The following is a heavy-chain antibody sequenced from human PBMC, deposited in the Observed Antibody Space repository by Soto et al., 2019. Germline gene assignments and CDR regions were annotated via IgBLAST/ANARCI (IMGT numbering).Heavy chain of an antibody. J-gene: IGHJ5*02. V-gene: IGHV1-8*01. D-gene: IGHD3-3*01. CDR3: ARGDDFWSGYYFPWFDP. CDR1: GYTFTSYD. CDR2: MNPNSGNT. Sequence: QVQLVQSGAEVKKPGASVKVSCKASGYTFTSYDINWVRQATGQGLEWMGWMNPNSGNTGYAQKFQGRVTMTRNTSISTAYMELSSLRSEDTAVYYCARGDDFWSGYYFPWFDPWGQGTLVTVSS.